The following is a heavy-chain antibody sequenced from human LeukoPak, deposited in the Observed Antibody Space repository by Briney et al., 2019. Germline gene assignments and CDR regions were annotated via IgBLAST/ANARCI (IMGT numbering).Heavy chain of an antibody. J-gene: IGHJ4*02. D-gene: IGHD6-19*01. V-gene: IGHV4-59*08. CDR3: AKYGKSGWSIDN. CDR1: GGSIGGDY. Sequence: SETLSLTCTVSGGSIGGDYWTWIRQPPGKGLQYIGYIYHTGATNYNPSLKSRVTMSVDTSKNQFSLKLNSVTAADTVVYFCAKYGKSGWSIDNWGQGTLVTVSS. CDR2: IYHTGAT.